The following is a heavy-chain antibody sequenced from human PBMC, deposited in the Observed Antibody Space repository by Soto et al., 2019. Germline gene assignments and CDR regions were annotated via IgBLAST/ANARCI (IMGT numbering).Heavy chain of an antibody. Sequence: SVKVSFKASGGTFSSYAISWLRQAPGQGLEWMGGIIPIFGTANYAQKFQGRVTITADESTSTAYMELSSLRSEDTAVYYCARGDGYNSANFDYWGQGTLVTVSS. CDR2: IIPIFGTA. V-gene: IGHV1-69*13. J-gene: IGHJ4*02. D-gene: IGHD5-12*01. CDR1: GGTFSSYA. CDR3: ARGDGYNSANFDY.